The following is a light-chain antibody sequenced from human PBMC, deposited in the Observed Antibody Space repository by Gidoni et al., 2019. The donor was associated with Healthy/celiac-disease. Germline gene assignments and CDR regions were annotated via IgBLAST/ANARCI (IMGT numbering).Light chain of an antibody. CDR3: QQSYSTPIT. Sequence: DIQMTQSPSSLSASVGDRVTITCRASQSISSYLNWYQQKPGKAPKLLIYAASSLQSGVQSRFSGSGSGTDFTLTINSLQPEDFATYYCQQSYSTPITFGQGTRLEIK. CDR1: QSISSY. V-gene: IGKV1-39*01. J-gene: IGKJ5*01. CDR2: AAS.